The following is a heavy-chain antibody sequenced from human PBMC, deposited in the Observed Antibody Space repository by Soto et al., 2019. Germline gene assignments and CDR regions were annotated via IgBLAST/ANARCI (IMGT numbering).Heavy chain of an antibody. CDR3: ANGGRIAAAGTGPYYYYYMDV. V-gene: IGHV3-23*01. Sequence: VQLLESGGGLVQPGGSLRLSCAASGFTFSSYAMSWVRQAPGKGLEWVSAISGSGGSTYYADSVKGRFTISRDNSKNTLYLQMNSLRAEDTAVYYCANGGRIAAAGTGPYYYYYMDVWGKGTTVTVSS. CDR2: ISGSGGST. J-gene: IGHJ6*03. CDR1: GFTFSSYA. D-gene: IGHD6-13*01.